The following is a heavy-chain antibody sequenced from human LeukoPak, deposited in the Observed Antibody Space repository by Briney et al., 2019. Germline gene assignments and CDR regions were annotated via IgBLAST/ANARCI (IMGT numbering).Heavy chain of an antibody. V-gene: IGHV4-34*01. Sequence: SETLSLTCAVYGGSLSGYYWSWIRQPPGKGLEWIGEINHSGSTNYSPSLKSRVTISVDTSKNQFSLKLSSVTAADTAVYYCARGTPTGAFDIWGQGTMVTVSS. CDR3: ARGTPTGAFDI. CDR1: GGSLSGYY. J-gene: IGHJ3*02. D-gene: IGHD1-14*01. CDR2: INHSGST.